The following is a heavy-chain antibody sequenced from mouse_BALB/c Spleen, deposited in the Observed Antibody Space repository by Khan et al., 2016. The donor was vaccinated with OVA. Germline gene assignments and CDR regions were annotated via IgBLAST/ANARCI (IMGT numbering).Heavy chain of an antibody. Sequence: VQLQQSGPELVKPGASVKISCKASGYSFTGYFMNWVIQSPGKSLEWIGRINPHIGETFYNQKFKGKATLTVDESSSTAHMELRSLASEDSAVYYCARIYGSDFDYWGQGTTLTVSS. D-gene: IGHD1-1*01. CDR2: INPHIGET. V-gene: IGHV1-20*02. J-gene: IGHJ2*01. CDR3: ARIYGSDFDY. CDR1: GYSFTGYF.